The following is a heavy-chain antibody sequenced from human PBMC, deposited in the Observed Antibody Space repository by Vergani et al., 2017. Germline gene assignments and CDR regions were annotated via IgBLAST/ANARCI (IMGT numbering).Heavy chain of an antibody. Sequence: QLQLHKSGPGLVKPSETLSLTCTLSGGSISSSSHFWGWLRQTPGKGLEWIGSIYYTGSAYYNPSLKSRVSISVDASTNQFSLKLRSGTAADSAGYYCARHDSGHYDASYYGLDFWGQGTTVTVSS. CDR1: GGSISSSSHF. D-gene: IGHD3-16*01. J-gene: IGHJ6*02. CDR2: IYYTGSA. CDR3: ARHDSGHYDASYYGLDF. V-gene: IGHV4-39*01.